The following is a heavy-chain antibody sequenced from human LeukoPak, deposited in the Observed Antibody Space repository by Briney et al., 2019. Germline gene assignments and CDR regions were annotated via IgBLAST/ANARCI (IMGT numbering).Heavy chain of an antibody. J-gene: IGHJ4*02. Sequence: GGSLRLSCEASGFTFDDFAMNWVRQAPGKGLQWVSLIYASGGTTKYADSVKGRFTISRDNSKNTLYLQMNSLRVEDTAVYYCAKDSIRDGYNSYDYWGQGTLVTVSS. V-gene: IGHV3-23*01. CDR2: IYASGGTT. D-gene: IGHD5-24*01. CDR1: GFTFDDFA. CDR3: AKDSIRDGYNSYDY.